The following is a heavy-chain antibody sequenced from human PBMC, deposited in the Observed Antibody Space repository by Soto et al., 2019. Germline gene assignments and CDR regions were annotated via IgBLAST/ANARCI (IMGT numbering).Heavy chain of an antibody. CDR2: ISYDGSNK. CDR1: GFTFSSYA. V-gene: IGHV3-30-3*01. CDR3: ARDLSTFYYYDYGMDV. D-gene: IGHD1-1*01. Sequence: QVQLVESGGGVVQPGRSLRLSCAASGFTFSSYAMHWVRQAPGKGLEWVAVISYDGSNKYYADSVKGRFTISRDNSKNTLYLQMNSLRAEDTAVYYCARDLSTFYYYDYGMDVWGQGTTVTVSS. J-gene: IGHJ6*02.